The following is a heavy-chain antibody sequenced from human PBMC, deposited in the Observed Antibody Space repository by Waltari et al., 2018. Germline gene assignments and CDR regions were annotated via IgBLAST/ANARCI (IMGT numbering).Heavy chain of an antibody. CDR3: ARGSESGWELLNFDY. Sequence: QVQLQESGPGLVKPSETLSLTCTVSGGSISSYYWSWSRQPPGKGLEWIGYIYYSGSTNYNPSLKSRVTISVDTSKNQFSLKLSSVTAADTAVYYCARGSESGWELLNFDYWGQGTLVTVSS. CDR1: GGSISSYY. J-gene: IGHJ4*02. D-gene: IGHD1-26*01. CDR2: IYYSGST. V-gene: IGHV4-59*01.